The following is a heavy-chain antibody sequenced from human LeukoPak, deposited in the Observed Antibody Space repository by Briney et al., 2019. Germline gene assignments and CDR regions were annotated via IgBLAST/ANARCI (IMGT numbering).Heavy chain of an antibody. CDR1: GFTFNTFG. CDR2: ISDSGGST. CDR3: AKVVYYGSGRYHDAFDI. D-gene: IGHD3-10*01. J-gene: IGHJ3*02. Sequence: GGSLRLSCVASGFTFNTFGMTWVRQAPGKGLEWVSGISDSGGSTYYADPVKGRFTISRDNSKNTVYLQMNSLRAEDSAVYYCAKVVYYGSGRYHDAFDIWGQGTMVTVSS. V-gene: IGHV3-23*01.